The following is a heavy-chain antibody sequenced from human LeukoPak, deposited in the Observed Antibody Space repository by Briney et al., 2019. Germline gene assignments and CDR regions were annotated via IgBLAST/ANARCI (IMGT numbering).Heavy chain of an antibody. CDR1: GYTFTSYG. CDR3: AREALHTIFGVVIDRWFDP. CDR2: ISAHNGNT. V-gene: IGHV1-18*01. Sequence: ASVKVSCKASGYTFTSYGISWVRQAPGQGLEWMGRISAHNGNTNYAQKLQGRVTMTTDTSTSTAYMELRSLRSDDTAVYYCAREALHTIFGVVIDRWFDPWGQGTLVTVSS. D-gene: IGHD3-3*01. J-gene: IGHJ5*02.